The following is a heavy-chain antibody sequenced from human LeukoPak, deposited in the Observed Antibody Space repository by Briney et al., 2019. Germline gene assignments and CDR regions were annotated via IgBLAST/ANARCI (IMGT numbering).Heavy chain of an antibody. D-gene: IGHD2-8*01. CDR3: VSPKTNGWFDS. CDR1: GASFSSYY. CDR2: MYHTGTT. V-gene: IGHV4-59*04. Sequence: SETLSLTCTVSGASFSSYYWSWLRQPPGKRLEWIGNMYHTGTTYFNPSLKSRVTITIDTSKNQFSLKLGSVTAADTAVYYCVSPKTNGWFDSWGQGSLVTVSS. J-gene: IGHJ5*01.